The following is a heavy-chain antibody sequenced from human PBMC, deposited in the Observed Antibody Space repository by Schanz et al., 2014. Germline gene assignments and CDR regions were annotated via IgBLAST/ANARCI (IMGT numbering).Heavy chain of an antibody. J-gene: IGHJ4*02. CDR3: ARVHHYDPSGWGYFDY. D-gene: IGHD3-22*01. Sequence: DVQLLESGGGFVQPGGSLGLSCVVSGFTVSSNHMSWVRQAPGKGLEWVSVIYSGIGAYYADSVKDRFTVSRDNSKNTVYLQMNRLRAEDTAVYYCARVHHYDPSGWGYFDYWGQGALVAVSS. V-gene: IGHV3-66*01. CDR1: GFTVSSNH. CDR2: IYSGIGA.